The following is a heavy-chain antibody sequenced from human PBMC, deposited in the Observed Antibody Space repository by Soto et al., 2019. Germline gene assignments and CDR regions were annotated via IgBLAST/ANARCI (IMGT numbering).Heavy chain of an antibody. CDR3: AREPVDFLSLRGVYYFDS. CDR2: IYYNENT. D-gene: IGHD3-3*01. V-gene: IGHV4-59*01. CDR1: GRSISPYY. Sequence: AETLSLTCAVPGRSISPYYWSWIRQPPGKGLEWIGYIYYNENTDYNPSLKSRVTISGDTSKNQFSLKLNSVTAADTAVYYCAREPVDFLSLRGVYYFDSWGQGTLVTVSS. J-gene: IGHJ4*02.